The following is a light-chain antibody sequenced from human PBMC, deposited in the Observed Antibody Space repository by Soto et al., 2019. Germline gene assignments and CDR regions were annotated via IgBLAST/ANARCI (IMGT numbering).Light chain of an antibody. J-gene: IGLJ2*01. CDR2: TNN. V-gene: IGLV1-44*01. CDR1: TSNLGGNT. CDR3: AAWDDSLNAVV. Sequence: QSVLTQPPSVSGTPVHKVSISCSGSTSNLGGNTVNWYQQLPGTAPKLLIYTNNQRPSGVPDRFSGSKSGTSASLAISGLRSEDEADFYCAAWDDSLNAVVFGGGTKRTVL.